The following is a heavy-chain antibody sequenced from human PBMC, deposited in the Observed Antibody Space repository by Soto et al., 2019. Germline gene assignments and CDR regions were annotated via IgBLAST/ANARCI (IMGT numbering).Heavy chain of an antibody. CDR2: INPSGGST. CDR3: ARDYYDSSGYYDRYAFDI. CDR1: GYTFTSYY. Sequence: ASVKVSCKASGYTFTSYYMHWVRQAPGQGLEWMGIINPSGGSTSYAQKFQGRVTMTRDTSTSTVYMGLSSLRSEDTAVYYCARDYYDSSGYYDRYAFDIWGQGTMVTVS. J-gene: IGHJ3*02. V-gene: IGHV1-46*01. D-gene: IGHD3-22*01.